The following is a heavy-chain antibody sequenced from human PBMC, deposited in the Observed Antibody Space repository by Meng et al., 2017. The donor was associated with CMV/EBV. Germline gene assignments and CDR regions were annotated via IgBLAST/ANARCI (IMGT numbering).Heavy chain of an antibody. Sequence: SVKVSCQASGYTFTSYYMHWVRQAPGQGLEWMGIINPSGGSTSYAQKLQGRVTMTRHTYTSTVYMELSSLRSEDTAVYYCARDPIWGYDFWSGYLKRYYYGMDVWGQETTVTVSS. CDR1: GYTFTSYY. V-gene: IGHV1-46*01. D-gene: IGHD3-3*01. CDR2: INPSGGST. CDR3: ARDPIWGYDFWSGYLKRYYYGMDV. J-gene: IGHJ6*02.